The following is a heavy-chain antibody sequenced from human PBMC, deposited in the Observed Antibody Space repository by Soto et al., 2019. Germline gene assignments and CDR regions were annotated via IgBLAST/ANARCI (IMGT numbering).Heavy chain of an antibody. CDR2: ISSSSSYI. V-gene: IGHV3-21*01. CDR1: GFTFSSYS. CDR3: ARGGGYPLESYYYYGMDV. D-gene: IGHD3-22*01. J-gene: IGHJ6*02. Sequence: VGSLRLSCAASGFTFSSYSMNWVRQAPGKGLEWVSSISSSSSYIYYADSVKGRFTISRDNAKNSLYLQMNSLRAEDTAVYYCARGGGYPLESYYYYGMDVWGQGTTVTVSS.